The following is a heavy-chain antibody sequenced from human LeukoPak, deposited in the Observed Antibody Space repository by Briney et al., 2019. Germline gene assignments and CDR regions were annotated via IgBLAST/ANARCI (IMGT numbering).Heavy chain of an antibody. D-gene: IGHD3-22*01. J-gene: IGHJ4*02. Sequence: ASVKVSCKASGYTFTSYAMNWVRQAPGQGLEWMGWINTNTGNPTYAQGFTGRFVFSLDTSVSTAYLQISSLKAEDTAVYYCAGGDFGADSSGYPEFDYWGQGTPVTVSS. CDR3: AGGDFGADSSGYPEFDY. CDR2: INTNTGNP. CDR1: GYTFTSYA. V-gene: IGHV7-4-1*02.